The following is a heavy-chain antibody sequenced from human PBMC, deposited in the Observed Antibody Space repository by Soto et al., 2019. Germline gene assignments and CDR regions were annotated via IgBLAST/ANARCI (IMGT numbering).Heavy chain of an antibody. CDR2: ISSSSSTI. Sequence: GGSFRRSCTASGFTLSSYSMNWVRQAAGKGLEWVSYISSSSSTIYYAYSVKGRFTISRDNARHSLYLQMNSLRDEDKGVYYCARHSRYGPRRYGRDHWGQGT. D-gene: IGHD5-18*01. V-gene: IGHV3-48*02. CDR1: GFTLSSYS. CDR3: ARHSRYGPRRYGRDH. J-gene: IGHJ6*02.